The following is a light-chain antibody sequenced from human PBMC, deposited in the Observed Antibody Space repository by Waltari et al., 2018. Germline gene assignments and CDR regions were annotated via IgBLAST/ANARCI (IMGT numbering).Light chain of an antibody. Sequence: EIVLTQSPGTLSLSPGERATLSCRASQSVSSSYLAWYQQKPGQAPRLLIYGASSRAPGIPDRFSGSGSGTDFTLTISRLEPEDIAVYYCQQYGSSPYTFGQGTKVEIK. CDR2: GAS. CDR3: QQYGSSPYT. J-gene: IGKJ2*01. V-gene: IGKV3-20*01. CDR1: QSVSSSY.